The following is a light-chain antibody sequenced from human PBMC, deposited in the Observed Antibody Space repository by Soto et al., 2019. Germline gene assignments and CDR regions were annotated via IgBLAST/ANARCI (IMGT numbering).Light chain of an antibody. CDR2: DVV. V-gene: IGLV2-14*03. CDR3: GSSASNMANS. CDR1: SSNVGGFNS. Sequence: QSVLTQPASVSGSPGQSITISCTGTSSNVGGFNSVSWYQLRPGTAPKLILYDVVDRPSGVSYRFSGSKSGNTASLTISGIQAAGEADYFCGSSASNMANSFGGGTKVTVL. J-gene: IGLJ1*01.